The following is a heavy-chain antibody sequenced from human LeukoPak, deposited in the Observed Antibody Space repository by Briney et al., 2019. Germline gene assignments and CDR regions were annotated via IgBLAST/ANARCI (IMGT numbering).Heavy chain of an antibody. J-gene: IGHJ5*02. CDR1: GYTFTDYD. Sequence: ASVKVPCKSSGYTFTDYDINWVRQATGQGLEWMGWMNPDSGNTGYAQKFQGRVTMTRNTSINTAYMELNSLRSEDTAVYYCARAGSYRHQLNALSYWFDPWGQGTLVTVSS. V-gene: IGHV1-8*02. CDR2: MNPDSGNT. D-gene: IGHD5-24*01. CDR3: ARAGSYRHQLNALSYWFDP.